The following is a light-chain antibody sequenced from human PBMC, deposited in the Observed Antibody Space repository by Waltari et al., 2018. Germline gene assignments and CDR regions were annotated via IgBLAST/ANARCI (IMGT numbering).Light chain of an antibody. J-gene: IGLJ3*02. CDR3: QSYGSDWV. CDR1: SSNIGAGFA. Sequence: QSVLTQPPSVSGAPGQRVTISCTGSSSNIGAGFAVHWYQQLPGTAPKLLIYGNNNRPSGVPDRFSGSKSGTSASLAITGLQAEDEADYYSQSYGSDWVFGGGTKLTVL. V-gene: IGLV1-40*01. CDR2: GNN.